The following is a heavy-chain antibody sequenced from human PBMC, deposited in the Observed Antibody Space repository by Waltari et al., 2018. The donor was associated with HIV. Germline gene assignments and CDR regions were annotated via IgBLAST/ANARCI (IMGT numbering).Heavy chain of an antibody. CDR2: IYHSGST. V-gene: IGHV4-4*02. Sequence: QVQLQESGPGLVKPSGTLSLTCAVSGGSISSSNWWSWVRQPPGKGLEWIGEIYHSGSTNYNPSLKSRVTISVDKSKNQFSLKLSSVTASDTAVYYCASRGGLRFLEWLLSPPNWGQGTLVTVSS. CDR1: GGSISSSNW. J-gene: IGHJ4*02. CDR3: ASRGGLRFLEWLLSPPN. D-gene: IGHD3-3*01.